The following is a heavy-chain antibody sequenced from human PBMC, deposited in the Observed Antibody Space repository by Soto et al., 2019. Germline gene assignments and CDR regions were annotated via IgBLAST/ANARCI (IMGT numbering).Heavy chain of an antibody. J-gene: IGHJ6*02. CDR3: ATDSWGPEV. V-gene: IGHV3-33*01. D-gene: IGHD7-27*01. Sequence: QVQLVESGGGAVQPGRSLRLSCAASGFSFSSYNMHWVRQAPGKGLEWVTFIWRDGNSQSHADSVKGRFTVSRDNSKNTLYLQMDSLRGEDTAVYYCATDSWGPEVWGQGTTVTVSS. CDR1: GFSFSSYN. CDR2: IWRDGNSQ.